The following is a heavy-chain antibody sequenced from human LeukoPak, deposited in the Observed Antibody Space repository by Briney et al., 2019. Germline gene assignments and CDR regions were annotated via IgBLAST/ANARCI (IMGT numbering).Heavy chain of an antibody. CDR1: GFTFSSYA. CDR3: AKDTEDPYYYDSSGLFDY. J-gene: IGHJ4*02. Sequence: PGGSLRLSCAASGFTFSSYAMSWVRQAPGKGLEWVSAISGSGGSTYYADSVKGRFTISRDNSKNTLYLQMNSLRAEDTAVYYCAKDTEDPYYYDSSGLFDYWGQGTLVTVSS. CDR2: ISGSGGST. V-gene: IGHV3-23*01. D-gene: IGHD3-22*01.